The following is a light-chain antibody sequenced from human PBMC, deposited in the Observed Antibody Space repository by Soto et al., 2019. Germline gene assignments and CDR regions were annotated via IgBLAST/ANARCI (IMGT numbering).Light chain of an antibody. Sequence: DIHMTPSPSTLSASLGDRVTITCRASQCISSSLAWFQQRPGRVPNLLIYAASTLQSGVPSRFSGSGSGTVFTLTISSLQPEDFATYYCQQCNSTPPTFGQGTKVDI. CDR1: QCISSS. CDR2: AAS. V-gene: IGKV1-39*01. CDR3: QQCNSTPPT. J-gene: IGKJ1*01.